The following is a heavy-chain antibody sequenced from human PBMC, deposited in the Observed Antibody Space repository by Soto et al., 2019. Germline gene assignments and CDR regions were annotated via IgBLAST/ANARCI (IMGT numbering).Heavy chain of an antibody. V-gene: IGHV3-21*01. J-gene: IGHJ4*02. CDR1: GFTFSSYS. Sequence: GGSLRLSCXASGFTFSSYSMNWVRQAPGKGLEWVSSISSSSSYIYYADSVKGRFTISRDNAKNSLYLQMNSLRAEDTAVYYCARDIAVAGFPSSDYWGQGTLVTVSS. D-gene: IGHD6-19*01. CDR3: ARDIAVAGFPSSDY. CDR2: ISSSSSYI.